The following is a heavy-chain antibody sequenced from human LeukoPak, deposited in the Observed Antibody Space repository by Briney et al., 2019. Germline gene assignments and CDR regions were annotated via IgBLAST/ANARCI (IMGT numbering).Heavy chain of an antibody. CDR2: INPNSGGT. J-gene: IGHJ4*02. CDR3: ARVFFRDANFDY. Sequence: ASVKVSCKASGYTFTGYYMHWVRQAPGQGLEWMGWINPNSGGTNYAQKFQGRVTMTRDTSISTAHMELSRLRSDDTAVYYCARVFFRDANFDYWGQGTLVTVSS. V-gene: IGHV1-2*02. CDR1: GYTFTGYY. D-gene: IGHD5-24*01.